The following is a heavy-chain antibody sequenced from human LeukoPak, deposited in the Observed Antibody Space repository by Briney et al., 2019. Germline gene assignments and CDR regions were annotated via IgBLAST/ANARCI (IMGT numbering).Heavy chain of an antibody. D-gene: IGHD3-10*01. Sequence: GGSLRLSCAASGFTVSSNYMSWVRQAPGKGLEWVSVIYSGGSTYYADSVKGRSTISRDNSKNTLYLQMNSLRAEDTAVYYCAKGDLVRGVIDYWGQGTLVTASS. V-gene: IGHV3-66*02. CDR2: IYSGGST. J-gene: IGHJ4*02. CDR3: AKGDLVRGVIDY. CDR1: GFTVSSNY.